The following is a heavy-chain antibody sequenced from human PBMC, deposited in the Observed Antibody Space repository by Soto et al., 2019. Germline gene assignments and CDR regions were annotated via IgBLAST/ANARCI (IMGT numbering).Heavy chain of an antibody. V-gene: IGHV3-30*18. CDR1: GITFSSYG. CDR2: ISYAGTNK. CDR3: AKDKGWEQLTYSPYGMNV. J-gene: IGHJ6*02. Sequence: PGGSLRVSCAASGITFSSYGMHWVRQAPGKGLEWVAGISYAGTNKYYGDSVKGRFTISRDNSKNTLYLQMDSLRAEDTAVYYCAKDKGWEQLTYSPYGMNVWGQGTTVT. D-gene: IGHD1-26*01.